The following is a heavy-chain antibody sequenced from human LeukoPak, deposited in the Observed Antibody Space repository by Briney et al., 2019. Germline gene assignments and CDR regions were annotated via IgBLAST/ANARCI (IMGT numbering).Heavy chain of an antibody. CDR3: ARSLVDGDYYYNMDV. CDR2: IRPDESVT. D-gene: IGHD2-8*02. Sequence: PGGSLRLSCAASGFAFRNYGMHWVRQAPGKGLEWVTFIRPDESVTYYADSVKGRFTISRDNSKNTLSLQMTSLRAEDTAVYYCARSLVDGDYYYNMDVWGKGTTVTVSS. V-gene: IGHV3-30*02. J-gene: IGHJ6*03. CDR1: GFAFRNYG.